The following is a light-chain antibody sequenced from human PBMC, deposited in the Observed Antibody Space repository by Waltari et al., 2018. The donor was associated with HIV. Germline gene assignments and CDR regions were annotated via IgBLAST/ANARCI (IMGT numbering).Light chain of an antibody. CDR2: WAS. J-gene: IGKJ5*01. CDR1: QSVLYSSNNTNY. Sequence: DIVMTQSTDSLAVSLGERATINCKSSQSVLYSSNNTNYLAWYQQKPGQPPKRLMYWASTRESGVPDRFSGSGSGTDFTLTISSLQAEDVAVYYCQQYYSTPITFGQGTRLEIK. V-gene: IGKV4-1*01. CDR3: QQYYSTPIT.